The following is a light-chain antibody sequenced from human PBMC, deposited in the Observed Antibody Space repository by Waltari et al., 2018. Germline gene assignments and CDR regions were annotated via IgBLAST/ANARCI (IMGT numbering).Light chain of an antibody. CDR2: KAS. CDR3: QQYEAFPVT. Sequence: DIQMTQSPSTLSASVGDRVTIPCRASQRVNRWLAWYQQKPGKAPKLLISKASALQTGVAPRFSGGGSGTEFTLTISNLQPDDSSTYYCQQYEAFPVTFGHGTKVEIK. J-gene: IGKJ1*01. CDR1: QRVNRW. V-gene: IGKV1-5*03.